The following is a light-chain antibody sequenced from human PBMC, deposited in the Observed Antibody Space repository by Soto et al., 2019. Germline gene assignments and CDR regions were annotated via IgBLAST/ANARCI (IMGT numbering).Light chain of an antibody. CDR2: DAS. CDR3: QQYNSYSWT. V-gene: IGKV1-5*01. Sequence: DIQMTQSPSTVSASVGAIFITTCRASQSISSWLAWYQQKPAKAPKLLIYDASSLESGVTSRFSGSGSGTEFTLTISSLQPDDFATYYCQQYNSYSWTFGQGTKVDI. CDR1: QSISSW. J-gene: IGKJ1*01.